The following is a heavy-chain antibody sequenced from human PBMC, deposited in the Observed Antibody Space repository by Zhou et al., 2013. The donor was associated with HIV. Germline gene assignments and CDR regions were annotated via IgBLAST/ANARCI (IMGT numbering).Heavy chain of an antibody. CDR3: ARYHDPWMGAQVDY. CDR1: GYTFTGYY. D-gene: IGHD3-3*01. J-gene: IGHJ4*02. V-gene: IGHV1-18*04. Sequence: QVQLVQSGAEVKKPGASVKVSCKASGYTFTGYYMHWVRQAPGQGLEWMGWISAYNGNTNYAQKLQGRVTMTTDTSTSTAYMELRSLRSDDTAVYYCARYHDPWMGAQVDYWGQGTLVTVSS. CDR2: ISAYNGNT.